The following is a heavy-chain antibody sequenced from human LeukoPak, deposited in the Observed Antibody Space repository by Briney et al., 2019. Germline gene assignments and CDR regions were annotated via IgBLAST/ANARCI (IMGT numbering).Heavy chain of an antibody. Sequence: GSLRLSRAASGVTFSWSAMHLVRQASGKGLEGVGRIRSKANSYATAYAASVKGRFTISRDDSKNTAYLQMNSLKTEDTAVYYCTSSGLGDYWGQGTLVTVSS. CDR3: TSSGLGDY. CDR1: GVTFSWSA. V-gene: IGHV3-73*01. CDR2: IRSKANSYAT. D-gene: IGHD6-25*01. J-gene: IGHJ4*02.